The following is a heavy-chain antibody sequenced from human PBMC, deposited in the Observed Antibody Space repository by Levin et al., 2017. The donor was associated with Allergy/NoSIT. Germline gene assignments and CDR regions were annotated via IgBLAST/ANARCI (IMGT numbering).Heavy chain of an antibody. CDR2: IWYDGSNK. CDR3: ARDGHVFSTGVVSIGAFDV. J-gene: IGHJ3*01. V-gene: IGHV3-33*01. CDR1: GFTFSNHA. D-gene: IGHD3-3*01. Sequence: GESLKISCAASGFTFSNHAMHWVRQAPGKGLEWLAVIWYDGSNKYYAESVKGRFTISRDNSKTTVFLQMDSLRVEDTAAYYCARDGHVFSTGVVSIGAFDVWGHGTMVNVSS.